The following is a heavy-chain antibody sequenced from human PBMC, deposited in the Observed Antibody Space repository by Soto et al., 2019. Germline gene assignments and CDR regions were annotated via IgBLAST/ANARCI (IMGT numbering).Heavy chain of an antibody. D-gene: IGHD4-17*01. V-gene: IGHV4-31*03. Sequence: QVQLQESGPGLVKPSQTLSLTCTVSGGSISSGGYYWSWIRQHPGKGLEWIGYIYYSGSTYYNPSLTSRVTISVDTCKNQFSLKLSSVTAADKAVYYCARSRLAGLDYWCQGTLVTVSS. CDR3: ARSRLAGLDY. CDR2: IYYSGST. CDR1: GGSISSGGYY. J-gene: IGHJ4*02.